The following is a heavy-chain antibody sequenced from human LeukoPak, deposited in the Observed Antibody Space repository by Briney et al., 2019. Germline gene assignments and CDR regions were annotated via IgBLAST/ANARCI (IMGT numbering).Heavy chain of an antibody. CDR1: GFTFSSHA. CDR2: ISISSSSV. V-gene: IGHV3-48*04. Sequence: GGSLRLSCAASGFTFSSHAMNWVRQAPGKGLEWVSYISISSSSVYYADSVKGRFTISRDNAKNSLYLQMNSLRAEDTAIYYCAKDQERFYYDSSGYDAFDIWGQGTMVTVSS. CDR3: AKDQERFYYDSSGYDAFDI. D-gene: IGHD3-22*01. J-gene: IGHJ3*02.